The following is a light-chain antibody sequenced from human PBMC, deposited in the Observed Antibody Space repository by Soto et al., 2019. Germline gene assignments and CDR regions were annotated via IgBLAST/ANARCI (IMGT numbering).Light chain of an antibody. J-gene: IGKJ1*01. CDR1: QSVSSN. Sequence: DIQMTQSPSSLSASVGDRITITCRASQSVSSNLNWYQQKPGKAPKLVIYAVSSLQNGVPSGFSGSGSGTDFTLTISSLQPEDFADYYCQQTYSTPRTFGQGTRVEIK. V-gene: IGKV1-39*01. CDR3: QQTYSTPRT. CDR2: AVS.